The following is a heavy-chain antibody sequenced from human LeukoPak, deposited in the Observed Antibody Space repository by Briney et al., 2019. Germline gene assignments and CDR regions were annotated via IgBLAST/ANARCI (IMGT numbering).Heavy chain of an antibody. CDR2: ITTGGPNT. CDR1: GFTFSSYT. J-gene: IGHJ4*02. Sequence: GGSLRLSCTASGFTFSSYTMSWVRQAPGKGLKWVSTITTGGPNTYYADSVKGRFTVSRDDSKNTLYLQMNSLRAEDTAVYYCAKQLGYCSDGSCYFPYWGQGTLVTVSS. V-gene: IGHV3-23*01. D-gene: IGHD2-15*01. CDR3: AKQLGYCSDGSCYFPY.